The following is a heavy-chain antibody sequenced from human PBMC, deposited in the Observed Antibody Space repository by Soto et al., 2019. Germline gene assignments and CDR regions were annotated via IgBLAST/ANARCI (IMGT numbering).Heavy chain of an antibody. CDR3: AKDQVSFFRPAAGTDF. J-gene: IGHJ4*02. CDR2: ISGSGRST. V-gene: IGHV3-23*01. D-gene: IGHD6-13*01. CDR1: GFTFNNFG. Sequence: EVQVLESGGGLVQPGGSLRLSCAASGFTFNNFGMNWVRQAPGKGLEWVSAISGSGRSTYYADSVKGRFTISRDNSKNMVDLQMTSLRVYDTAVYYCAKDQVSFFRPAAGTDFWGQGTLVTVSS.